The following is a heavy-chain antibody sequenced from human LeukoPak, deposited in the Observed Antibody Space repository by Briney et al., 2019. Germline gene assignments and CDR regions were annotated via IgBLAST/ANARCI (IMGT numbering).Heavy chain of an antibody. CDR3: ARALYNRGWYPDYFDS. CDR2: ISSSSSYI. Sequence: PGGSLRLSCAASGFTFSSYSMNWVRQAPGKGLEWVSSISSSSSYIYYADSVKGRFTISRDNAKNSLYLQMNSLRAEDTAVYYCARALYNRGWYPDYFDSWGQGALVTVSS. CDR1: GFTFSSYS. V-gene: IGHV3-21*01. D-gene: IGHD6-19*01. J-gene: IGHJ4*02.